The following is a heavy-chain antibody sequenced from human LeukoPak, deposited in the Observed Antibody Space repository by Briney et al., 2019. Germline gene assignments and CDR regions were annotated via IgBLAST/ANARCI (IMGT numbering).Heavy chain of an antibody. CDR3: ARGRDIVVVVANYYYYYGMDV. CDR1: GGTFSSYA. CDR2: IIPIFGTA. J-gene: IGHJ6*04. D-gene: IGHD2-15*01. Sequence: ASVKVSCKASGGTFSSYAISWVRQAPGQGLEWMGGIIPIFGTANYAQKFQGRVTITADKSTSTAYMELSSLRSEDTAVYYCARGRDIVVVVANYYYYYGMDVRGKGTTVTVSS. V-gene: IGHV1-69*06.